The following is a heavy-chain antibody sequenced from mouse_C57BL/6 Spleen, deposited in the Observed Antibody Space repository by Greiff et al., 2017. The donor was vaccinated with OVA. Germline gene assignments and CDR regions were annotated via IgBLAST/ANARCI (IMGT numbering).Heavy chain of an antibody. V-gene: IGHV1-53*01. J-gene: IGHJ3*01. CDR1: GYTFTSYW. CDR3: ALIYDYDGVIAY. D-gene: IGHD2-4*01. CDR2: INPSNGGT. Sequence: QVQLQQPGTELVKPGASVKLSCKASGYTFTSYWMHWVKQRPGQGLEWIGNINPSNGGTNYHEKFKSKATLTDDKSSNTAYMQLSRLTSEYSAVYYFALIYDYDGVIAYWGQGTLVTVSA.